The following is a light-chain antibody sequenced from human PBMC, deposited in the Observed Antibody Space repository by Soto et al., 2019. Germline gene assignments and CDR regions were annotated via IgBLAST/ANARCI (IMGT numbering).Light chain of an antibody. V-gene: IGLV2-8*01. Sequence: QSALTQPPSASGTPGQSVTIPCTGTSSDVGDYNYVSWYQQHPGKAPKLMIYEVSRRPSWVPDRFSGSKSGNTASLTVSGIQAEDEADYYCSSNAGSNNLVFGGGTKLTVL. J-gene: IGLJ2*01. CDR3: SSNAGSNNLV. CDR2: EVS. CDR1: SSDVGDYNY.